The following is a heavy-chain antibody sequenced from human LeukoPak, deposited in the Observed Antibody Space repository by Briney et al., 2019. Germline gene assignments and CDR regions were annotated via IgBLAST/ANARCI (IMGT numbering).Heavy chain of an antibody. D-gene: IGHD2-21*02. V-gene: IGHV3-11*01. CDR1: GFSFSDYY. CDR3: AKDRLLNCRGDCYIFDY. CDR2: ISSGGSSI. Sequence: GGSLRLSCAASGFSFSDYYMTWLRQAPGKGLEWVSYISSGGSSIYYADSVKGRFTISRDNSKNTLYLQVNGLRTEDTAVYYCAKDRLLNCRGDCYIFDYWGQGTVVTVSS. J-gene: IGHJ4*02.